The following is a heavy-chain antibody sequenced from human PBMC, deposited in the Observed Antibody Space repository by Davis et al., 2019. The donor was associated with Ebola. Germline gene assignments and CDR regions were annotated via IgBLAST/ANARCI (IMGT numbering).Heavy chain of an antibody. CDR3: ARGWLRSKFDY. V-gene: IGHV6-1*01. J-gene: IGHJ4*02. CDR2: TYYSSKWYH. CDR1: GDSVSSGG. D-gene: IGHD5-12*01. Sequence: HSQTLSLTCAISGDSVSSGGWNWIRQSPSRGLEWLGRTYYSSKWYHDYAVSVKSRITINPDTSKNQFSLQLNSVTPEDTAVYYCARGWLRSKFDYWGQGTLVTVSS.